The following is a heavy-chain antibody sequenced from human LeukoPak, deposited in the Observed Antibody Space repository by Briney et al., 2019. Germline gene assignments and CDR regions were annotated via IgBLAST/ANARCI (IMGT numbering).Heavy chain of an antibody. Sequence: GESLKISCKGSGHSFTSYWIGWVRQMPGKGLEWMGIIYPGDSDTRYSPSFQGQVTISADKSISTAYLQWSSLKASDTAMYYCARHKPPSRYSWYQSYDAFDIWGQGTMVTVSS. CDR2: IYPGDSDT. D-gene: IGHD6-13*01. V-gene: IGHV5-51*01. CDR1: GHSFTSYW. CDR3: ARHKPPSRYSWYQSYDAFDI. J-gene: IGHJ3*02.